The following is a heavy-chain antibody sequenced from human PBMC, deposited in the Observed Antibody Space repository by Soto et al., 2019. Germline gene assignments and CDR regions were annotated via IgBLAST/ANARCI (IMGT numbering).Heavy chain of an antibody. J-gene: IGHJ3*02. V-gene: IGHV3-11*01. CDR3: AIDLGDSSGWFLMGDAFDI. CDR1: GFTFSDDY. D-gene: IGHD6-19*01. CDR2: ISSSGRTI. Sequence: QVQLVESGGGLVKPGGSLRLSCAASGFTFSDDYMSWIRHAPGKGLEWVSYISSSGRTIYYADSVKGRFTISRDNPKNSRYVQMHSLRAEDAAVYYCAIDLGDSSGWFLMGDAFDIWGQGTMVTVSS.